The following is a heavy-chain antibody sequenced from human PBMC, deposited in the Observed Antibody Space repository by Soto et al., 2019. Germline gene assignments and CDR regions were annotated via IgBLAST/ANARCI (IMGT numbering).Heavy chain of an antibody. CDR2: IIPILGIA. J-gene: IGHJ4*02. CDR3: IGYCTNGVCYMVDY. CDR1: GGTFSSYT. D-gene: IGHD2-8*01. V-gene: IGHV1-69*02. Sequence: QVQLVQSGAEVKKPGSSVKVSCKASGGTFSSYTISWVRQAPGQGLEWMGRIIPILGIANYAQKFQGRVTITADKSTSTAYMELSSLRSEYTAVYYCIGYCTNGVCYMVDYWGQGTLVTVSS.